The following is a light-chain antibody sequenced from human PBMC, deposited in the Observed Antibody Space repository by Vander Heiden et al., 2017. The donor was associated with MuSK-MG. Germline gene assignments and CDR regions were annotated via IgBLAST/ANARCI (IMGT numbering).Light chain of an antibody. Sequence: IERTQSPSSLSASVGDRVNITCRATQCIKNSVAWYQQRPGKVPKLLIYAASTLPSGVPSRFSGTGSGTDFTLTISSLQPEDVATYYCQKYDSDPWTFGPGTKVDIE. CDR2: AAS. J-gene: IGKJ1*01. CDR1: QCIKNS. CDR3: QKYDSDPWT. V-gene: IGKV1-27*01.